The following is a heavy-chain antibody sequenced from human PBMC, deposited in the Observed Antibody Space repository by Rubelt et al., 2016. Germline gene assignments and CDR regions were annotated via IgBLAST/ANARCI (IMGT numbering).Heavy chain of an antibody. CDR2: IYSGGST. CDR3: AKGRRITMLTLMDV. J-gene: IGHJ6*02. V-gene: IGHV3-53*01. Sequence: EVQLLESGGGLVQPGGSLRLSCAASGFTVSSNYMSWVRQAPGQGLEWVSVIYSGGSTYYADSVKGRFTISRNNSKNTLYLQMNSLRAEDTAVYYCAKGRRITMLTLMDVWGQGTTVTVSS. D-gene: IGHD3-3*01. CDR1: GFTVSSNY.